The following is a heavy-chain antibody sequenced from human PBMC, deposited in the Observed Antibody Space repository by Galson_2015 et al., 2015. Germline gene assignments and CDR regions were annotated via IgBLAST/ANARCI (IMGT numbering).Heavy chain of an antibody. Sequence: SLRLSCAASGFTFSSYGMHWVRQAPGKGLEWVAVIWYDGSNKYYADSVKGRFTISRDNSKNTLYLQMNSLRAEDTAVYYCARGPEGGSYYFDYWGQGTLVTVSS. D-gene: IGHD1-26*01. CDR3: ARGPEGGSYYFDY. V-gene: IGHV3-33*01. CDR2: IWYDGSNK. J-gene: IGHJ4*02. CDR1: GFTFSSYG.